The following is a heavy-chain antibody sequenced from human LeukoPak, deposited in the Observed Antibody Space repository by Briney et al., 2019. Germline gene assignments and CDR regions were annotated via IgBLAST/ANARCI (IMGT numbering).Heavy chain of an antibody. J-gene: IGHJ4*02. Sequence: GASVKVSCKASGYTFTGYYMHWVRQAPGQGLEWMGRINPNSGGTNYAQKFQGRVTMTRDTSISTAYMELSWLRSDDTAVYYCARVRYYDSSGYYSFDYWGQGTLVTVSS. D-gene: IGHD3-22*01. CDR2: INPNSGGT. CDR3: ARVRYYDSSGYYSFDY. V-gene: IGHV1-2*06. CDR1: GYTFTGYY.